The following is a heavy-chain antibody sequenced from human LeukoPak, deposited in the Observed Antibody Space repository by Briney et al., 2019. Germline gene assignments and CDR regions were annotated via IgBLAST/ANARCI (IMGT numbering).Heavy chain of an antibody. D-gene: IGHD5-12*01. CDR2: IYYSGST. J-gene: IGHJ4*02. V-gene: IGHV4-59*12. Sequence: SETLSLTCTVSGGSISSYYWSWIRQPPGKGLEWIGYIYYSGSTYYNPSLKSRVTISVDTSKNQFSLKLSSVTAADTAVYYCARGGYSGLSFDYWGQGTLVTVSS. CDR3: ARGGYSGLSFDY. CDR1: GGSISSYY.